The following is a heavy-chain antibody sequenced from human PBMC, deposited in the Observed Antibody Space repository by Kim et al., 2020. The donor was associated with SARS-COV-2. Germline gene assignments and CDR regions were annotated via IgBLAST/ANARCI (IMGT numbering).Heavy chain of an antibody. CDR1: GFIFDDYA. CDR3: AKDRGMSVAAPGTSDHFAMDV. D-gene: IGHD6-6*01. V-gene: IGHV3-9*01. Sequence: GGSLRLSCTASGFIFDDYAMHWVRQAPGKGLEWVSGISWISGTIAYADSVKGRFTISRDNAKNSVYLQMNSLRAEDTAIYYCAKDRGMSVAAPGTSDHFAMDVWGQGTTVTVSS. CDR2: ISWISGTI. J-gene: IGHJ6*02.